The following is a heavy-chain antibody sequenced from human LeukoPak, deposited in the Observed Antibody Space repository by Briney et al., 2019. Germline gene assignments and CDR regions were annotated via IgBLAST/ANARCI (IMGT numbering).Heavy chain of an antibody. V-gene: IGHV4-59*08. Sequence: SETLSLTCTVSGGSISSYYWSWIRQPPGKGLEWIGYIYYSGSTNYNPSLKSRVTISVDTFKNQFSLKLSSVTAADTAVYYCARRVYYYDSSGYYSDAFDIWGQGTMVTVSS. CDR1: GGSISSYY. J-gene: IGHJ3*02. CDR2: IYYSGST. D-gene: IGHD3-22*01. CDR3: ARRVYYYDSSGYYSDAFDI.